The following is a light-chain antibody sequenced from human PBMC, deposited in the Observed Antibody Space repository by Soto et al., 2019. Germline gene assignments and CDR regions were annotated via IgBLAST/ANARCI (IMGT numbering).Light chain of an antibody. V-gene: IGKV1-12*01. CDR1: QGITSW. Sequence: DIQMTQSPSSVSAFVGDSVTITCRASQGITSWLAWYQQKPGKAPELLIYAASSWQSGVPSRFSGSGSGTDFTLTISSLQPEDSATYYCQQAATFPLIFGGGTKVEIK. CDR2: AAS. CDR3: QQAATFPLI. J-gene: IGKJ4*01.